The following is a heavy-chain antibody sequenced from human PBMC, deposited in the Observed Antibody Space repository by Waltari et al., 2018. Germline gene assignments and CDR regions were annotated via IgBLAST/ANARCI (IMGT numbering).Heavy chain of an antibody. J-gene: IGHJ1*01. CDR2: INQSGST. CDR1: GGSFSGYY. Sequence: QVQLQQWGAGLLKPSETLSLTCAVYGGSFSGYYWSWIRQPPGKGLEWIGEINQSGSTNQTPSLKSRVTISVDTSKNQFSLKLSSVTAADTAVYYCARTTYYYDSSPYFQHWGQGTLVTVSS. D-gene: IGHD3-22*01. V-gene: IGHV4-34*01. CDR3: ARTTYYYDSSPYFQH.